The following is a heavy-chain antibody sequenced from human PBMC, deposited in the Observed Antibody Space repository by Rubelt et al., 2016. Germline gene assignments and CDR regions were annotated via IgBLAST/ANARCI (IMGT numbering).Heavy chain of an antibody. Sequence: WVRQAPGKGLEWVSSISSSSSYIYYADSVKGRFTISRDNAKNSLYLQMSSLRAEDTALYYCAATIAVAGTGDYWGQGTLVTVSS. V-gene: IGHV3-21*04. CDR3: AATIAVAGTGDY. D-gene: IGHD6-19*01. J-gene: IGHJ4*02. CDR2: ISSSSSYI.